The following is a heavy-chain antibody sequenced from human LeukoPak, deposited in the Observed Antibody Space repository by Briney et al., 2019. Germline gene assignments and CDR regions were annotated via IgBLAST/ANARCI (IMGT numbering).Heavy chain of an antibody. CDR3: ARESENSNYVYDGFDY. V-gene: IGHV4-30-4*08. CDR1: GGSISSGDYY. Sequence: SETLSLTCTVSGGSISSGDYYWSWIRQPPGKGLEWIGYIYYSGSTYYNPSLKSRVTISVDTSKNQFSLKLSSVTAADTAVYYCARESENSNYVYDGFDYWGQGTLVTVSS. CDR2: IYYSGST. D-gene: IGHD4-11*01. J-gene: IGHJ4*02.